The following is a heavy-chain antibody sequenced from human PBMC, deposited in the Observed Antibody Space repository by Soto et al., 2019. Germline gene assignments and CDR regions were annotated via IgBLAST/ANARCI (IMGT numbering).Heavy chain of an antibody. Sequence: SETLSLTCTVSGGSISSYYWSWIRQPPGKGLEWIGYIYYSGSTNYNPSLKSRVTISVDTSKNQFSLKLSSVTAADTAVYYCARGSGYYTSHRRYTSLYYMDVWGKGTTVTVSS. CDR1: GGSISSYY. J-gene: IGHJ6*03. D-gene: IGHD3-3*01. V-gene: IGHV4-59*08. CDR2: IYYSGST. CDR3: ARGSGYYTSHRRYTSLYYMDV.